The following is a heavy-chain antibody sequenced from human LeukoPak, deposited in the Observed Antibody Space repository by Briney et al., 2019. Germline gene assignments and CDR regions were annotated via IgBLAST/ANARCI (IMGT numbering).Heavy chain of an antibody. Sequence: GGSLRLSCAASGFTFSRSWMHWVRQVPRKGLMWVSRINSDGNTTNYADSVKGRFTISRDNSKNTLYLQMNSLRPEDTAVYYCARAPGGGTCPDYWGQGTLVTASS. V-gene: IGHV3-74*01. CDR3: ARAPGGGTCPDY. D-gene: IGHD3-16*01. CDR1: GFTFSRSW. J-gene: IGHJ4*02. CDR2: INSDGNTT.